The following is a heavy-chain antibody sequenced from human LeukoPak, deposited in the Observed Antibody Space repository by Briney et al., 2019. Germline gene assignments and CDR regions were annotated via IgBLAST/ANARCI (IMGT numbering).Heavy chain of an antibody. CDR3: ARGPWEYSSGDS. D-gene: IGHD6-19*01. CDR1: AGSISSSSW. J-gene: IGHJ4*02. Sequence: SETLSLTCSVSAGSISSSSWWSWIRQPPGKGLEWIGEIYHSGSTNYNPSLKSRVTISVDTSKNQFSLKLSSVTAADTAVYFCARGPWEYSSGDSWGQGTLVTVSS. CDR2: IYHSGST. V-gene: IGHV4-4*02.